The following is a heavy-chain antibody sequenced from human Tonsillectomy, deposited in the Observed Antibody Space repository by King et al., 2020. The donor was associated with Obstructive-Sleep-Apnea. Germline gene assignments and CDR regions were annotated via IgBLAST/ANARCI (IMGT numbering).Heavy chain of an antibody. CDR3: ARDMWETWEPNCFDY. CDR2: ISSDGSKT. CDR1: GFTFRSYL. D-gene: IGHD1-26*01. Sequence: VQLVESGGGVVQPGRSLRLSCAASGFTFRSYLMHWVRQAPGKGLEWVAVISSDGSKTYYADSVKGRFTISRVDSKNTLYLQMNFLRLDDTAVYYCARDMWETWEPNCFDYWGQGALVTVSS. V-gene: IGHV3-30*03. J-gene: IGHJ4*02.